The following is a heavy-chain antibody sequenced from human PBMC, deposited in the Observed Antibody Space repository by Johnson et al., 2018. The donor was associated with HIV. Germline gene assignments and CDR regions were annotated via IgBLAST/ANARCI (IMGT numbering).Heavy chain of an antibody. CDR1: GFSFSSYA. D-gene: IGHD1-26*01. J-gene: IGHJ3*02. CDR2: ISYDGSNK. Sequence: QEQLVESGGSVVQPGRSLRLSCAASGFSFSSYAMHWVRQAPGKGLEWVAIISYDGSNKYYADSVKGRFTISRDNSKNTLYLQMSSRRADDTAVYYCARDWEGYAFDIWGQGTMVTVSS. CDR3: ARDWEGYAFDI. V-gene: IGHV3-30*04.